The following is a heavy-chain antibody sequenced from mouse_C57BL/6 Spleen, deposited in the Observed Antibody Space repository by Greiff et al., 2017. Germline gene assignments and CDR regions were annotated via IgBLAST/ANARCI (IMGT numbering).Heavy chain of an antibody. CDR1: GYSITSGYY. V-gene: IGHV3-6*01. CDR2: ISYDGSN. J-gene: IGHJ3*01. Sequence: EVKVEESGPGLVKPSQSLSLTCSVTGYSITSGYYWNWIRQFPGNKLEWMGYISYDGSNNYNPSLKNRISITRDTSKNQFFLKLNSLTTEDTATYYCARKDYYGGSFGYACWGQGAMVTVSA. CDR3: ARKDYYGGSFGYAC. D-gene: IGHD1-1*01.